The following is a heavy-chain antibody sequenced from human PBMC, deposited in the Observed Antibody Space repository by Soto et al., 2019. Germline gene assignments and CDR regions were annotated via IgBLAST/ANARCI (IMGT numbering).Heavy chain of an antibody. CDR3: VRDYYHLSVSYSDIPRDY. CDR1: GFTFNNYA. Sequence: EVQLLESGGGLVQPGGSLRLSCVASGFTFNNYAMTWVRLAPGKGLEWVSTVFQSGDGTFYADSVRGRFIISRDNSNNTLYLQMSSLRAEDTALYHCVRDYYHLSVSYSDIPRDYWGQGALFTFSS. CDR2: VFQSGDGT. J-gene: IGHJ4*02. V-gene: IGHV3-23*01. D-gene: IGHD3-10*01.